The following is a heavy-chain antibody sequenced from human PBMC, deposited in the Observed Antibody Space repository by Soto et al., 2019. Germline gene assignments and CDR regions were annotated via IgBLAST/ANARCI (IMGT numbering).Heavy chain of an antibody. CDR2: IYYSGST. J-gene: IGHJ4*02. CDR1: GGSLSSYS. D-gene: IGHD3-3*01. CDR3: ARGYDFWSHFFDY. Sequence: QVQLQESGPGLVNPSETLSLTCTVSGGSLSSYSWSWIRQPPGKGLEWFGYIYYSGSTNYNPSLKSRVTISVDTSKNQFSLKLSSVTAADTAVYYCARGYDFWSHFFDYWGQGTLVTVSS. V-gene: IGHV4-59*01.